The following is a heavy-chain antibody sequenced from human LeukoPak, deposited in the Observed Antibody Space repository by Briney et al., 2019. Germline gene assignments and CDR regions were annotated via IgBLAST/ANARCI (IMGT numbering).Heavy chain of an antibody. D-gene: IGHD2-2*02. CDR1: GYTFTGYY. CDR3: ARELVPAAIVGEGEYFQH. V-gene: IGHV1-2*02. J-gene: IGHJ1*01. Sequence: ASVKVSCKASGYTFTGYYMHWVRQAPGQGLEWMGWINPNSGGTNYAQKFQGRVTMTRDTSISTAYMELSRLRSDDTAVYYCARELVPAAIVGEGEYFQHWGQGTLVTVSS. CDR2: INPNSGGT.